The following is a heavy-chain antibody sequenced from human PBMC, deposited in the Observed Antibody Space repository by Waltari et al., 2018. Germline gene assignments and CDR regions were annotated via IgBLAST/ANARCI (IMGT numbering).Heavy chain of an antibody. CDR1: SSYW. J-gene: IGHJ4*02. CDR3: ASRSGSYYDY. Sequence: SSYWMSWVRQAPGKGLEWVANIKQDGSEKYYVDSVKGRFTISRDNAKNSLYLQMNSLSAEDTAVYYCASRSGSYYDYWGQGTLVTVSS. CDR2: IKQDGSEK. D-gene: IGHD1-26*01. V-gene: IGHV3-7*01.